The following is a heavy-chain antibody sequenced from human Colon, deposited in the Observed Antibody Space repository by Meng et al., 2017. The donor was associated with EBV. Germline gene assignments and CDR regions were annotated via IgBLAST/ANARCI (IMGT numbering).Heavy chain of an antibody. J-gene: IGHJ4*02. CDR3: RNAFCSAEAGCSDQ. CDR2: IYHGGNT. Sequence: PSGAPSXXCACXGSTXXXKNXGXXGRPPPGRGAGVIGEIYHGGNTNYNPSLKSRVTILMDTSKNQFSLRLSSVTAADTAVYYCRNAFCSAEAGCSDQWGQGTLVTVSS. V-gene: IGHV4-4*02. D-gene: IGHD3-3*01. CDR1: GSTXXXKNX.